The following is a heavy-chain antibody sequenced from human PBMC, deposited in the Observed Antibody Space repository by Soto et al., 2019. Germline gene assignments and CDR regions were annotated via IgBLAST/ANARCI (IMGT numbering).Heavy chain of an antibody. V-gene: IGHV3-30*03. CDR2: ISYDGNNK. Sequence: GGSLRLSCAASESTFSNYAMHWVRQPPGKGLQWLAVISYDGNNKYYADSVEGRFTISRDNSKNTVYLQMNSLRLEDTAVYYCARGPSYSDSYFDYWGQGTLVTVSS. CDR3: ARGPSYSDSYFDY. J-gene: IGHJ4*02. CDR1: ESTFSNYA. D-gene: IGHD4-17*01.